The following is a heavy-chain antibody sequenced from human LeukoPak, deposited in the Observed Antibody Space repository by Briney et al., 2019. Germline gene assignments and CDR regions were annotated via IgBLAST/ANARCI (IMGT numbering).Heavy chain of an antibody. CDR3: ARGGSYVYDILTGDSDAFDI. CDR1: GYTFTGYY. V-gene: IGHV1-2*02. Sequence: ASVKVSCKASGYTFTGYYMHWVRQAPGQGLEWMGWINPNSGGTNYAQKFHGRVTMTRDTSISTAYMELSRLRSDDTAVYYCARGGSYVYDILTGDSDAFDIWGQGTMVTVSS. CDR2: INPNSGGT. D-gene: IGHD3-9*01. J-gene: IGHJ3*02.